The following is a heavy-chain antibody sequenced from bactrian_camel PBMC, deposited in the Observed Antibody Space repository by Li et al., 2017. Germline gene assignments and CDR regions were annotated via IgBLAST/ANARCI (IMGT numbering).Heavy chain of an antibody. CDR3: TKRWSYAEWY. D-gene: IGHD1*01. V-gene: IGHV3S1*01. CDR1: GIINAPLC. CDR2: IYTGGGVT. Sequence: HVQLVESGGGSVQAGGSLRLSCAASGIINAPLCVGWLRQGPGREREGVATIYTGGGVTKYVDSVKGRFTISTDNAQNTLYLQLNSLKSEDTAMYYCTKRWSYAEWYWGQGTQVTVS. J-gene: IGHJ4*01.